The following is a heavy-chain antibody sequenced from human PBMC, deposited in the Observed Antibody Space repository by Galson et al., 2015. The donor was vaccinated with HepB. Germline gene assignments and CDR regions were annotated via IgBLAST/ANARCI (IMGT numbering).Heavy chain of an antibody. Sequence: SVKVSCKASGYTFTGYYMHWVRQAPGQGLEWMGRINPNSGDTNYAQKFQGRVTMTRDTSISTAYMELSRLRSDDTAGYYCARERDWGSNYFDYWGQGTLVTVSS. CDR1: GYTFTGYY. J-gene: IGHJ4*02. V-gene: IGHV1-2*06. CDR2: INPNSGDT. CDR3: ARERDWGSNYFDY. D-gene: IGHD7-27*01.